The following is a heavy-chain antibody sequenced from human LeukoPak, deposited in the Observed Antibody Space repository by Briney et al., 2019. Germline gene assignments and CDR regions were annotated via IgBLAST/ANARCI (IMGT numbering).Heavy chain of an antibody. CDR3: ARHGTYYDY. CDR1: GSPFTNYW. CDR2: IYPGDSDT. V-gene: IGHV5-51*01. J-gene: IGHJ4*02. Sequence: GASLQISCRASGSPFTNYWIAGVRRLPGKGLEWMGIIYPGDSDTRYSPSFQGQVTISADKSISTAYVQWSSLKASDTAMYYCARHGTYYDYWGQGTLATVSS.